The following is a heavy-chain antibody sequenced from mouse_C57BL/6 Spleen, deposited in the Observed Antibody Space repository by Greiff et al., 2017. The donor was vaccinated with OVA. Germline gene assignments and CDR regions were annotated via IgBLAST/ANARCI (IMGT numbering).Heavy chain of an antibody. D-gene: IGHD1-1*01. CDR3: ASHYYGSSYHYAMDY. CDR1: GYTFTSYW. J-gene: IGHJ4*01. CDR2: IYPGSGST. V-gene: IGHV1-55*01. Sequence: QVQLQQPGAELVKPGASVKMSCKASGYTFTSYWITWVKQRPGQGLEWIGDIYPGSGSTNYNEKFKSKATLTVDTSSSTAYMQLSSLTSEDSAVYYCASHYYGSSYHYAMDYWGQGTSVTVSS.